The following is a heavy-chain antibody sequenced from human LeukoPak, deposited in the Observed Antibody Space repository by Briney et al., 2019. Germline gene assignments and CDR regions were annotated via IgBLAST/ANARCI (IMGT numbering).Heavy chain of an antibody. J-gene: IGHJ4*02. CDR3: VTGGVADGNYFEN. CDR1: GFTFSSYG. CDR2: IWYDGSNK. D-gene: IGHD3-10*01. V-gene: IGHV3-33*01. Sequence: GGSLRLSCAASGFTFSSYGMHWVRQAPGKGLEWVAVIWYDGSNKYYADSVKGRFTISRDNSKNTLYLQMNSLRAEDTAVYYCVTGGVADGNYFENWGQGSLVTVAS.